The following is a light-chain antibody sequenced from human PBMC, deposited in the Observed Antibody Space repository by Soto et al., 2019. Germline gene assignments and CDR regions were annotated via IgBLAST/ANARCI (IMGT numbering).Light chain of an antibody. CDR1: QSLVHRDGRTY. J-gene: IGKJ2*01. Sequence: DIVLTQTPLSSPVTLGQPASISCRSSQSLVHRDGRTYLSWFHQRPGQPPRLLIHQVSNRLSGVPDRFSGSGAGTDFTLKIIRVEAEDVGIYFCMQATQYRPYTFGQGTKLEI. CDR3: MQATQYRPYT. CDR2: QVS. V-gene: IGKV2-24*01.